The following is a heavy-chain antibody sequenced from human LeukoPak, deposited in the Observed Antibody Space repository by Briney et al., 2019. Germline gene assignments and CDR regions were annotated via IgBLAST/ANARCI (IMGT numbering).Heavy chain of an antibody. CDR1: GGSISSGDYY. J-gene: IGHJ3*02. D-gene: IGHD3-3*01. CDR3: ARDNDFWPFKTFDI. Sequence: PSETLSLTCTVSGGSISSGDYYWSWIRQPPGKGLEWIGYIYYSGSTYYNPSLKSRVTISVDTSKNQFSLKLSSVTAADTAVYYCARDNDFWPFKTFDIWGQGTMVTVSS. CDR2: IYYSGST. V-gene: IGHV4-30-4*08.